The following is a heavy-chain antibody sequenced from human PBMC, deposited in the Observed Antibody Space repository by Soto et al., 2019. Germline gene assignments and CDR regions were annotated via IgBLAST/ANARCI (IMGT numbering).Heavy chain of an antibody. CDR1: GFTITSYA. V-gene: IGHV3-23*01. CDR3: AKVSGGGRYYPDY. J-gene: IGHJ4*02. Sequence: GGSLRLSCAASGFTITSYAMSWVRQTPGKGLEWVSAISADGRSTYHADSVKGRLAISRDTSKNTLYLQMDSLRAEDTAVYYCAKVSGGGRYYPDYWGQGTLVTVSS. D-gene: IGHD1-26*01. CDR2: ISADGRST.